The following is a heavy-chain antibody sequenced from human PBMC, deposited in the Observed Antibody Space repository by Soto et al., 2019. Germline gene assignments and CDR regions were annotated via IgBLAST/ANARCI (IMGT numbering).Heavy chain of an antibody. J-gene: IGHJ4*02. CDR3: ARSCYRVWREFYS. CDR1: GGSISSGGYC. Sequence: PSDTLSLTCAVSGGSISSGGYCWSWIRQPPGKGLEWIGYIYHSGSTYYNPSLKSRVTISVDRSKNQFSLKLSSVTAADTAVYYCARSCYRVWREFYSWGQETLVPVSS. V-gene: IGHV4-30-2*01. D-gene: IGHD6-6*01. CDR2: IYHSGST.